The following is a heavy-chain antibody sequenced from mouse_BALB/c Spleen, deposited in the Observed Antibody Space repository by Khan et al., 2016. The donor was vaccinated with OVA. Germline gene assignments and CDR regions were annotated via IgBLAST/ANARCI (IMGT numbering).Heavy chain of an antibody. CDR2: IYPGSGYT. J-gene: IGHJ3*01. CDR3: ARAGGGGRAY. CDR1: GYTFTDFL. D-gene: IGHD3-2*02. Sequence: QVQLKQSGPELVKPGASVRMSCNASGYTFTDFLISWVKQRAGQGLEWIGEIYPGSGYTYYNEKFEGKATLTSDRSSNTAYMELSSLTSADSAVYVSARAGGGGRAYGGQESLLTGSA. V-gene: IGHV1-77*01.